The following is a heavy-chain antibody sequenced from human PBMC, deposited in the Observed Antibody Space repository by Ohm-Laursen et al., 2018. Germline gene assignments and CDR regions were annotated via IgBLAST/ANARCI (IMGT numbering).Heavy chain of an antibody. CDR1: GFTFSDYY. CDR2: ISGSGSTI. CDR3: ASGDFWSGYEPDDAFDI. V-gene: IGHV3-11*01. D-gene: IGHD3-3*01. J-gene: IGHJ3*02. Sequence: SLRLSCSASGFTFSDYYMSWIRQAPGKGLEWVSYISGSGSTIYYADSVKGRFTISRDNAKNSLYLQMNSLRAEDTAVYYCASGDFWSGYEPDDAFDIWGQGTMVTVSS.